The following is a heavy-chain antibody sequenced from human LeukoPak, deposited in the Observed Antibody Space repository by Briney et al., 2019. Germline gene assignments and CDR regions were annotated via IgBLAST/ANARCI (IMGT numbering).Heavy chain of an antibody. D-gene: IGHD5-24*01. Sequence: PSETLSLTCAVYGGSFSGYYWSWIRQPPGKGLEWIGEINHSGSTNYNPSLKSRVTISVDTSKNQFSLKLSSVTAAGTAVYYCAANRDGYKLPHYWGQGILVTVSS. CDR2: INHSGST. CDR3: AANRDGYKLPHY. CDR1: GGSFSGYY. V-gene: IGHV4-34*01. J-gene: IGHJ4*02.